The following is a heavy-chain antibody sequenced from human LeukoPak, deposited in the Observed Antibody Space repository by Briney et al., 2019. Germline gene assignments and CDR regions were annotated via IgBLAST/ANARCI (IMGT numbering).Heavy chain of an antibody. V-gene: IGHV3-30*18. Sequence: GGSLRLSCAASGFTFSSYGMHWVRQAPGKGLEWVAVISYDGSNKYYADSVKGRFTISRDNSKNTLYLQMNSLRAEDTAVYYCAKSWSGYDSFLDYWGQGTLVTVSS. D-gene: IGHD5-12*01. CDR3: AKSWSGYDSFLDY. J-gene: IGHJ4*02. CDR2: ISYDGSNK. CDR1: GFTFSSYG.